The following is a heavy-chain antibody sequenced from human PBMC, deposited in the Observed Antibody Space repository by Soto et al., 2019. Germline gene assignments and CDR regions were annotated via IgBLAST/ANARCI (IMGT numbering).Heavy chain of an antibody. D-gene: IGHD3-22*01. CDR2: INHSGST. CDR1: GGSFSGYY. CDR3: ARGAGICYDSSGYSPYYFDY. Sequence: SETLSLTCAVYGGSFSGYYWSWIRQPPGKGLEWIGEINHSGSTNYNPSLKSRVTISVDTSKNQFYLKLISVTAADTAVYYLARGAGICYDSSGYSPYYFDYWGQGTLVTVSS. V-gene: IGHV4-34*01. J-gene: IGHJ4*02.